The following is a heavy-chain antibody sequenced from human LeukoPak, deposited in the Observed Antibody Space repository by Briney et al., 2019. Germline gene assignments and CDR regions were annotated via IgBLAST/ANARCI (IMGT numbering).Heavy chain of an antibody. CDR2: ISSSGSTI. D-gene: IGHD1-14*01. V-gene: IGHV3-11*04. CDR1: GFTFSDYY. J-gene: IGHJ5*02. Sequence: GGSLRLSCAASGFTFSDYYMSWIRQAPGEGLEWVSYISSSGSTIYYADSVKGRFTISRDNAKNSLCLQMNSLRAEDTAVYYCASHNTMNWFDPWGQGTLVTVSS. CDR3: ASHNTMNWFDP.